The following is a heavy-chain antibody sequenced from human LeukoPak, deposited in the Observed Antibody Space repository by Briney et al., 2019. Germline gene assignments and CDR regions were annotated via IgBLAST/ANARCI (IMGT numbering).Heavy chain of an antibody. Sequence: GGPLRLSCAASGFTISSYAMSWVRQAPGKGLECVSAMSGRGGITYYADSVKGRFTISRDNSKNTLYLQMNSLRAEDTAVYYCARTQYSSGWYNWFDPWGQGTLVTVSS. CDR2: MSGRGGIT. J-gene: IGHJ5*02. CDR3: ARTQYSSGWYNWFDP. D-gene: IGHD6-19*01. CDR1: GFTISSYA. V-gene: IGHV3-23*01.